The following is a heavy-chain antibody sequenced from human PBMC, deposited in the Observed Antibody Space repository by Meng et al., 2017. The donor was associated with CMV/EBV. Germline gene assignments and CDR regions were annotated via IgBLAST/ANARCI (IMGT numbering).Heavy chain of an antibody. Sequence: GGSLRLSCAASGFTFSSYAMSWVRQAPGKGLEWVSAISGSGGSTYYADSVKGRFTISRDNSKNTLYLQMNSLRAEDTAVYYCARETYYYDSSGYYCLDYWGQGTLVTVSS. CDR1: GFTFSSYA. D-gene: IGHD3-22*01. J-gene: IGHJ4*02. CDR3: ARETYYYDSSGYYCLDY. V-gene: IGHV3-23*01. CDR2: ISGSGGST.